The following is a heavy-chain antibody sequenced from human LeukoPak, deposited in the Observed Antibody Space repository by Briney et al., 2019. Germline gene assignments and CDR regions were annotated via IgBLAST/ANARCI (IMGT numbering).Heavy chain of an antibody. J-gene: IGHJ4*02. D-gene: IGHD2-2*01. CDR1: GFTFSSYA. V-gene: IGHV3-23*01. Sequence: GGSLRLSCAASGFTFSSYAMSWVRQAPGKGLEWVSAISGSGGSTYYADSVKGRFTISRDNSKNTLYLQMNSLRAEDTAVYYCAKVSRDIVVVPAAMSFYYFDYWGQGTLVTVSS. CDR3: AKVSRDIVVVPAAMSFYYFDY. CDR2: ISGSGGST.